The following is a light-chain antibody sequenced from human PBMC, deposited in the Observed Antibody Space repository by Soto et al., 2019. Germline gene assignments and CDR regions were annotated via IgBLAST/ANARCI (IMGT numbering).Light chain of an antibody. CDR2: DAS. V-gene: IGKV3-11*01. CDR1: QSVSSSY. Sequence: EIVLTQSPATLSLSPGERATLSCRASQSVSSSYLAWYQQNPGQAPRLLIYDASNRATGIPARFSGSGSGTDFTLTISSLEPEDFAVYYCQQRSNWPGTFGQGTKVDIK. CDR3: QQRSNWPGT. J-gene: IGKJ1*01.